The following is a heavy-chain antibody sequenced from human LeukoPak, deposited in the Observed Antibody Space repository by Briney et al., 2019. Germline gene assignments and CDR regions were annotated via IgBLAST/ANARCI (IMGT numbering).Heavy chain of an antibody. J-gene: IGHJ5*02. V-gene: IGHV3-74*01. CDR1: GFTFSTYW. CDR3: ARAGAVTDRINWFDP. Sequence: PGGSLRLSCAASGFTFSTYWMHWVRQAPGERLVWVSLINSDGSATDYADSVKGRFTISRDNAKNTLFLQMNSLRAEDTAVYYCARAGAVTDRINWFDPWGQGTPVTVSS. CDR2: INSDGSAT. D-gene: IGHD4-11*01.